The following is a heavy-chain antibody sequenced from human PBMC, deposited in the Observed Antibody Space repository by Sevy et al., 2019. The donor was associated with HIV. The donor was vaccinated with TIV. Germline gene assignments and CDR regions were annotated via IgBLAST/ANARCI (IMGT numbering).Heavy chain of an antibody. V-gene: IGHV3-23*01. CDR1: GFTFRTYA. D-gene: IGHD6-13*01. J-gene: IGHJ4*02. Sequence: GGSLRLSCAASGFTFRTYAMSWVRQAPGKGLEWVSGIVAGGGPGPRYHADSVKGRFTISRDNSKNTLYLQMNSLRAGDTAVYYCAKVHYNSINGRFDYWGPGTLVTVSS. CDR2: IVAGGGPGPR. CDR3: AKVHYNSINGRFDY.